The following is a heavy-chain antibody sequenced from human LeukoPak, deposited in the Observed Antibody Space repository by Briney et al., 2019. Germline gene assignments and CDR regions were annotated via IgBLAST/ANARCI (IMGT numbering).Heavy chain of an antibody. J-gene: IGHJ5*02. Sequence: SVKVSCKASGGTFSSYAISWVRQAPGQGLEWMGRIIPILGIANYAQKFQGRVTNTADKSTSTAYMELSSLRSEDTAVYYCAGYCSSTSCYTNWFDPWGQGTLVTVSS. V-gene: IGHV1-69*04. CDR2: IIPILGIA. CDR3: AGYCSSTSCYTNWFDP. D-gene: IGHD2-2*02. CDR1: GGTFSSYA.